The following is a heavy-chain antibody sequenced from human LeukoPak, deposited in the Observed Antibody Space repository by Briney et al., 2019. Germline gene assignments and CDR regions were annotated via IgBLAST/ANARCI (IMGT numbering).Heavy chain of an antibody. J-gene: IGHJ4*02. CDR2: TSGSSSYI. V-gene: IGHV3-21*01. Sequence: GGSLRLSCAASGFTFSSYAMSWVRQAPGKGLEWVSSTSGSSSYIYYADSVKGRFSISRDNAKNSLYLQMNSLRAEDTAVYYCARFALKTPPTDWGQGTLVTVSS. CDR3: ARFALKTPPTD. CDR1: GFTFSSYA.